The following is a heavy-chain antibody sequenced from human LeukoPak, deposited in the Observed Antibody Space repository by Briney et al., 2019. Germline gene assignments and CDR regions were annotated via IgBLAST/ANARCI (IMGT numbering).Heavy chain of an antibody. CDR3: AIMATYYYDSSGYYD. V-gene: IGHV1-18*01. Sequence: ASVKVSCKASGYTFTSYGISWVRQAPGQGLEWMGWISAYNGNTNYAQKLQGRVTMTTDTSTSTAYMELRSLRSDDTAVYYCAIMATYYYDSSGYYDWGQGTLVTVSS. D-gene: IGHD3-22*01. J-gene: IGHJ4*02. CDR2: ISAYNGNT. CDR1: GYTFTSYG.